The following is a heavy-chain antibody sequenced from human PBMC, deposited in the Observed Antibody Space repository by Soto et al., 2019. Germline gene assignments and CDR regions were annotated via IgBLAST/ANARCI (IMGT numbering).Heavy chain of an antibody. CDR2: IIPIFGTA. V-gene: IGHV1-69*01. CDR3: ARPEAAGTQNWFDP. Sequence: QVQLVQSGAEVKKPGSSVKVSCKASGGTFSSYAISWVRQAPGQGLEWMGGIIPIFGTANYAQKFQGRVTIPAEESTSTAYMELSSVRSEDTAVYYCARPEAAGTQNWFDPWGQGTLVTDSS. CDR1: GGTFSSYA. J-gene: IGHJ5*02. D-gene: IGHD6-13*01.